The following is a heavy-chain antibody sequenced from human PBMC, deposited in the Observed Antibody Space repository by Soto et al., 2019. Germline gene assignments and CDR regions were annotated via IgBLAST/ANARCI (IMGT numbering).Heavy chain of an antibody. Sequence: GASVKVSCKASGFTFSDYYMHWVREAPGQGLEWMGWLNPKSGGTTYAQKFQGRLTLSRDTSINTAYMELSRLSIDDTALYYCARECYQVLSDGMDVWGQGTTVTVSS. J-gene: IGHJ6*02. D-gene: IGHD2-2*01. CDR2: LNPKSGGT. CDR3: ARECYQVLSDGMDV. V-gene: IGHV1-2*02. CDR1: GFTFSDYY.